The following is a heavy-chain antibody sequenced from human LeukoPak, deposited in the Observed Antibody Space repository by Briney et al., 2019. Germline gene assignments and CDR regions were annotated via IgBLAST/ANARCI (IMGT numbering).Heavy chain of an antibody. CDR2: IHPNSGGT. CDR3: TRDRAFGGVDSFDI. D-gene: IGHD3-16*01. J-gene: IGHJ3*02. Sequence: ASVKVSCKASGYTLTGHYINWVRQAPGQGLEWMGWIHPNSGGTKYAQKFQGRVTMTRDTSISTVYMEVSRLRSDDTAVYYCTRDRAFGGVDSFDIWGQGTMVTV. V-gene: IGHV1-2*02. CDR1: GYTLTGHY.